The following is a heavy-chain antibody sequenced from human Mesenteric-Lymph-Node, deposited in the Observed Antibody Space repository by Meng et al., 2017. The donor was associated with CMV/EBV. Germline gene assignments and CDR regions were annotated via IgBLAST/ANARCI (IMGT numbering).Heavy chain of an antibody. D-gene: IGHD3-3*01. CDR3: ARRDDFWDGGFDI. J-gene: IGHJ3*02. V-gene: IGHV3-7*01. CDR2: MNQDGSEK. CDR1: GFSVSTNY. Sequence: GESLKISCAVSGFSVSTNYMNWVRQAPGKGLEWVANMNQDGSEKYYVHSVRGRFTISRDNAKSSLYLQMNSLRAEDTAVYYCARRDDFWDGGFDIWGQGTMVTVSS.